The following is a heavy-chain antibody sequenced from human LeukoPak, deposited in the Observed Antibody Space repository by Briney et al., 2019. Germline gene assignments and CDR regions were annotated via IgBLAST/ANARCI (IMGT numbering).Heavy chain of an antibody. Sequence: SETLSLTCAAYGGSFSGYYWSWIRQPPGKGLEWIGEINQSGSTKYNPSFGSRVTISVDTSKNQLSLKLSSVTAADTAVYYCARGPGSGSYFAWFDPWGQGDLVTVSS. V-gene: IGHV4-34*01. CDR3: ARGPGSGSYFAWFDP. CDR1: GGSFSGYY. D-gene: IGHD3-10*01. J-gene: IGHJ5*02. CDR2: INQSGST.